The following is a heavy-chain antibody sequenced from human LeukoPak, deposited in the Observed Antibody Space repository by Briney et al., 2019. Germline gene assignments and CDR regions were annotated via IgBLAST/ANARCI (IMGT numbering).Heavy chain of an antibody. J-gene: IGHJ3*02. Sequence: GGSLRLSCAASGFTGSNNYVSWVRQAPGMGLEWVSAIHSSGATCYADSVKGRLTISRDNAKNSLYLQMNSLRAEDTAVYYCARRAAATTAVAFDIWGQGTLVTVSS. CDR3: ARRAAATTAVAFDI. CDR2: IHSSGAT. CDR1: GFTGSNNY. V-gene: IGHV3-53*01. D-gene: IGHD2-15*01.